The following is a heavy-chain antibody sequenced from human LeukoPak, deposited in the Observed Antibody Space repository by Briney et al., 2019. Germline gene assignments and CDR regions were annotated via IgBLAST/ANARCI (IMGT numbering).Heavy chain of an antibody. CDR3: ARVGASPDSSSWYGVYYYGMDV. CDR2: MNPNSGNT. CDR1: GYTFTSYY. Sequence: ASVKVSCKASGYTFTSYYMHWVRQAPGQGLEWMGWMNPNSGNTGYAQKFQGRVTMTRNTSISTAYMELSSLRSEDTAVYYCARVGASPDSSSWYGVYYYGMDVWGQGTTVTVSS. D-gene: IGHD6-13*01. J-gene: IGHJ6*02. V-gene: IGHV1-8*02.